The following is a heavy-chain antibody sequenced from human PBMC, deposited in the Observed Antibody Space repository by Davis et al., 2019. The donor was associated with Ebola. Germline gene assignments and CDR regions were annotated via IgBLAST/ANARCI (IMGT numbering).Heavy chain of an antibody. Sequence: ASVKVSCKASGGTFSSYAISWVRQAPGQGLEWMGWINPNSGGTNYAQNFQGGVTMTRDTSISTAYMELSGLRSDDTAAYYCARVMVGANVFDYWGQGTLVTVSS. CDR3: ARVMVGANVFDY. CDR2: INPNSGGT. CDR1: GGTFSSYA. J-gene: IGHJ4*02. D-gene: IGHD1-26*01. V-gene: IGHV1-2*02.